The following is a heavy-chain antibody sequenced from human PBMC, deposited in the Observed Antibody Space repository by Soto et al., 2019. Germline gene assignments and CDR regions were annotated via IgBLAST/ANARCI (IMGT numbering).Heavy chain of an antibody. Sequence: QVQLVESGGGVVQPGRSLRLSCAASGFTFSSYAMHWVRQAPGKGLEWVAVISYDGSNKYYADSVKVRFTISRDNSKNTLYLQMSSLRAEDTAVYYCARDDSNDYWGQGTLVTVSS. CDR1: GFTFSSYA. D-gene: IGHD2-21*02. CDR2: ISYDGSNK. V-gene: IGHV3-30-3*01. J-gene: IGHJ4*02. CDR3: ARDDSNDY.